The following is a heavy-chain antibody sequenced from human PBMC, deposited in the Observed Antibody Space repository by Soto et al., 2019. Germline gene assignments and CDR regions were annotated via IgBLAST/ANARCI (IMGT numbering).Heavy chain of an antibody. CDR2: IDASGNT. J-gene: IGHJ6*02. V-gene: IGHV4-4*07. CDR3: ARYSNNWFQTEGMDV. D-gene: IGHD6-13*01. CDR1: VDSITTYY. Sequence: SETLSLTCTVSVDSITTYYWSWIRQPAGRGLEWIGRIDASGNTNYNPSLNSRVTMSIDTSKKQFSLKLTSVTAADTAIYYCARYSNNWFQTEGMDVWGQGTTVTVSS.